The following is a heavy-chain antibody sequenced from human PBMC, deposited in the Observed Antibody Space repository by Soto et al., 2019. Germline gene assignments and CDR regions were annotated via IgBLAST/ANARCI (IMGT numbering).Heavy chain of an antibody. CDR3: ARDLAPVVRGVLTSPVDL. CDR2: IIPMFGTT. J-gene: IGHJ6*02. CDR1: GDTFKNYA. D-gene: IGHD3-10*02. V-gene: IGHV1-69*01. Sequence: QVQLVQSGAEVKKPGSSVKVSCKVSGDTFKNYAISWVRQAPGQGLEWMGGIIPMFGTTNFAQKFQGRVTLTADESTSTAYMELSSLRSDDTAVFYCARDLAPVVRGVLTSPVDLWGQGTTVIVSS.